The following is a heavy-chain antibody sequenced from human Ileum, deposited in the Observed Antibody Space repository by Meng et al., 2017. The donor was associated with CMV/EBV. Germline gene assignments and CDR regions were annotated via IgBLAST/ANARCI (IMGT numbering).Heavy chain of an antibody. V-gene: IGHV3-30-3*01. J-gene: IGHJ4*02. D-gene: IGHD2/OR15-2a*01. CDR1: GFPYSNYA. Sequence: GESLKTPCAASGFPYSNYAMHWVRQAPGQGLEWLAVISDDGNNEYNTDPVKRRFTISSDKSKHTLYLLIDSLRNEDAGVYYCARTDCNTIHCKRMEYWGQGTLVTVSS. CDR2: ISDDGNNE. CDR3: ARTDCNTIHCKRMEY.